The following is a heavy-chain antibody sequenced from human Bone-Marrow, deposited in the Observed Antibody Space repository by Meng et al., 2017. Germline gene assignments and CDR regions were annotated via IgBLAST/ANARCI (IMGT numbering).Heavy chain of an antibody. Sequence: GGSLRLSCAASGFTFSDYYMSWIRQAPGKGLEWVSYISSSGSTIYYADSVKGRFTISRDNAENSLYLQMNSLRAEDTAVYYCARDCTVGAFDIWGQGTMVTVSS. D-gene: IGHD2-8*01. J-gene: IGHJ3*02. CDR1: GFTFSDYY. V-gene: IGHV3-11*01. CDR2: ISSSGSTI. CDR3: ARDCTVGAFDI.